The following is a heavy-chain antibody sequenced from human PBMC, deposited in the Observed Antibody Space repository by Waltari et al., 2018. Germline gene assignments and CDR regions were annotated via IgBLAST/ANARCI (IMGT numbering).Heavy chain of an antibody. D-gene: IGHD3-16*01. CDR3: TRVRRHSYAYYYEY. CDR1: GFTFSNYW. Sequence: EVQLVESGGGLVQPGGSLRLSCAASGFTFSNYWMHWVRQVPGKGLVWVSHINSDGSSANYADSVRGRFTISRDNAKNTLYLQMNSLRAEDTAVYYCTRVRRHSYAYYYEYWGQGTLVTVSS. J-gene: IGHJ4*02. V-gene: IGHV3-74*01. CDR2: INSDGSSA.